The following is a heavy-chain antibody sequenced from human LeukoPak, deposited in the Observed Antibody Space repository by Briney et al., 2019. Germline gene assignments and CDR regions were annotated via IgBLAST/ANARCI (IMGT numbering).Heavy chain of an antibody. Sequence: SAKVSCKASGGTFSSYAISWVRQAPGQGLEWMGRIIPILGIANYAQKFQGRVTITADKSTSTAYMELSSLRSEDTAVYYCARVSDYYYGMDVWGQGTTVTVSS. J-gene: IGHJ6*02. CDR3: ARVSDYYYGMDV. CDR1: GGTFSSYA. V-gene: IGHV1-69*04. CDR2: IIPILGIA.